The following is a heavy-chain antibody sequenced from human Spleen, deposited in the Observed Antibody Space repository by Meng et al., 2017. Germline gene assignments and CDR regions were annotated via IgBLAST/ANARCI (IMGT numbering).Heavy chain of an antibody. J-gene: IGHJ6*02. CDR2: IKSKTDGGTT. D-gene: IGHD2-21*01. Sequence: GESLKISCAASGFTFSSYAMSWVRQAPGKGLEWVGRIKSKTDGGTTDYAAPVKGRFTISRDDSKNTLYLQMNSLKTEDTAVYYCTTGNVVGYGMDVWGQGTTVTVSS. CDR3: TTGNVVGYGMDV. V-gene: IGHV3-15*01. CDR1: GFTFSSYA.